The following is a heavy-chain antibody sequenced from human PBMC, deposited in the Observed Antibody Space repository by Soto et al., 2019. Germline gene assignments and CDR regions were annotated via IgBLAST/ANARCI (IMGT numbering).Heavy chain of an antibody. V-gene: IGHV4-39*01. J-gene: IGHJ5*02. CDR1: GGSISSSSYY. CDR2: IYYSGST. Sequence: SETLSLTCTVSGGSISSSSYYWGWIRQPPGKGLEWIGSIYYSGSTYYNPSLKSRVTISVDTSKNQFSLKLSSVTAADTAVYYCARNYRRNNWFDPWGQGTQVTV. CDR3: ARNYRRNNWFDP. D-gene: IGHD3-10*01.